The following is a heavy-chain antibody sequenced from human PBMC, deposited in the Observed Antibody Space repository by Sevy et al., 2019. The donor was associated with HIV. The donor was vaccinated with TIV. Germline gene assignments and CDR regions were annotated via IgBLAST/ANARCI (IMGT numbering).Heavy chain of an antibody. CDR1: GFTFSAYW. V-gene: IGHV3-7*01. CDR2: LNQDGSQT. J-gene: IGHJ3*01. Sequence: GGSLRLSCEASGFTFSAYWMTWVRRAPGKGLEWVANLNQDGSQTYYVDSVKGRFTISRDNAKNSLYLQMSSLRAEDTALYYCATVAWKSVVNWGQGTMVAVSS. CDR3: ATVAWKSVVN. D-gene: IGHD1-1*01.